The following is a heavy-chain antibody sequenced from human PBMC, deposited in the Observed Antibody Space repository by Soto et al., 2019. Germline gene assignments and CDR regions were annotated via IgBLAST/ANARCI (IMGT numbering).Heavy chain of an antibody. CDR1: GGTFSSYA. J-gene: IGHJ3*02. Sequence: SVKVSCKASGGTFSSYAISWVRQAPGQGLEWMGGIIPIFGTANYAQKFQGRVTITADESTSTAYMELSSLRSEDTAVYYCARDWAYCGGDCYSGHVNDDAFDIWGQGTMVTVS. CDR3: ARDWAYCGGDCYSGHVNDDAFDI. D-gene: IGHD2-21*02. V-gene: IGHV1-69*13. CDR2: IIPIFGTA.